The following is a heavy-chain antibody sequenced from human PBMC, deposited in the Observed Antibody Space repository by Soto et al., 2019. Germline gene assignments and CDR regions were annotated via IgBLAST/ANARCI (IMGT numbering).Heavy chain of an antibody. CDR1: GFSFSTYS. CDR3: AREVDTEMGNEASDI. V-gene: IGHV3-21*01. J-gene: IGHJ3*02. CDR2: IGSTGAYI. Sequence: EVHLVESGGGLVKPGGSLRLSCAARGFSFSTYSMSWVRQAPGKGLEWVSSIGSTGAYIYYADSLRGRFTISRDNAKNSLYLQMNSLIAEDTAVYYCAREVDTEMGNEASDIWGQGTMVTVSP. D-gene: IGHD5-18*01.